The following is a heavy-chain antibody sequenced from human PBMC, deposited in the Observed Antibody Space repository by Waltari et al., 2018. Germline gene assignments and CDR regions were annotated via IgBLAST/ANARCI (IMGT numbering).Heavy chain of an antibody. CDR1: GDSMRTTRYY. CDR3: TKSGNSYTNSNFFDP. V-gene: IGHV4-39*02. Sequence: QVQESGPGLVKTSENLSRPSAVPGDSMRTTRYYWAWVRQSPERGLEWLGSVYYTGKTWYNPSLDSRVSLSVDSSKSLFSLRLRSLTAADTAVYFCTKSGNSYTNSNFFDPWGQGLLVTVSS. D-gene: IGHD6-25*01. J-gene: IGHJ5*02. CDR2: VYYTGKT.